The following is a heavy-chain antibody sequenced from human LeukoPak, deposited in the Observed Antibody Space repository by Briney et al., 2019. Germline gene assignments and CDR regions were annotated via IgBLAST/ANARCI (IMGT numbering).Heavy chain of an antibody. V-gene: IGHV3-74*01. D-gene: IGHD6-19*01. Sequence: GGSLRLSCAASGFTFSKYWMLWVRHAPGKGLESVSRINPDGTVTTYADSVKGRFTVSRDNADNTMFLQMNSVRDEDTAVYYCATKQWLAPPPDSWGQGTPVT. CDR3: ATKQWLAPPPDS. J-gene: IGHJ4*02. CDR2: INPDGTVT. CDR1: GFTFSKYW.